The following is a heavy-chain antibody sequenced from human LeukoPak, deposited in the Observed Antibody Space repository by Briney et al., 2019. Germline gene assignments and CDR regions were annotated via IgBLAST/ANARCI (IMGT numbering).Heavy chain of an antibody. CDR3: ARTYYYGSGSIDY. CDR1: GGSFSGYY. CDR2: INHSGST. Sequence: SETLSLTCAVYGGSFSGYYWSWIRQPPGKGLEWIGEINHSGSTNYNPFLKSRVTISVDTSKNQFSLKLSSVTAADTAAYYCARTYYYGSGSIDYWGQGTLVTVSS. D-gene: IGHD3-10*01. V-gene: IGHV4-34*01. J-gene: IGHJ4*02.